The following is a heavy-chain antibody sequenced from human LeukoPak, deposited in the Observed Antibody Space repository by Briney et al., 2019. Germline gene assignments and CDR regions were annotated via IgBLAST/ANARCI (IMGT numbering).Heavy chain of an antibody. V-gene: IGHV1-24*01. Sequence: DSVKVSCKISGHTLAELSMHWVRQGPGKGLDWMGGFDPESGKTIYAEKFQGRVSMTEDTSTDTAYMELNSLSSEDTAIYYCATNTYNGYAIDSWGQGTLVTVSS. J-gene: IGHJ4*02. CDR2: FDPESGKT. CDR1: GHTLAELS. D-gene: IGHD5-12*01. CDR3: ATNTYNGYAIDS.